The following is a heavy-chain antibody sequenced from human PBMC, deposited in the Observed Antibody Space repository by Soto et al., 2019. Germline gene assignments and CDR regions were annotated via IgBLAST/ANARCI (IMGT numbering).Heavy chain of an antibody. CDR1: GGSISSGGYY. Sequence: QVQLQESGPGLVKPSQTLSLTCTVSGGSISSGGYYWSWIRQHPGKGLEWIGYIYYSGSTYYNPSLKSRVTLAVDTSKNQCSLKLSSVTAADTAVYYCARVSTIAVAGTGYWYFDLWGRGTLVTVSS. J-gene: IGHJ2*01. CDR2: IYYSGST. D-gene: IGHD6-19*01. V-gene: IGHV4-31*03. CDR3: ARVSTIAVAGTGYWYFDL.